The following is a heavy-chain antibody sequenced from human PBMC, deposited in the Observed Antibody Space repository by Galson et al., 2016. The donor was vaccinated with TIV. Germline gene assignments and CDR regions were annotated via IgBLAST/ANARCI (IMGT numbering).Heavy chain of an antibody. CDR1: GDTFNSYG. D-gene: IGHD4-11*01. J-gene: IGHJ6*02. CDR2: IIPMIGTP. Sequence: SVKVSCKASGDTFNSYGIAWVRQAPGQGLEWMGGIIPMIGTPKYAQKFQGRVTITAAKSTSTAYMELSSLRSEDTARYYCARVVLAYSNYDGYYHGMDVWGQGTTVTVSS. CDR3: ARVVLAYSNYDGYYHGMDV. V-gene: IGHV1-69*06.